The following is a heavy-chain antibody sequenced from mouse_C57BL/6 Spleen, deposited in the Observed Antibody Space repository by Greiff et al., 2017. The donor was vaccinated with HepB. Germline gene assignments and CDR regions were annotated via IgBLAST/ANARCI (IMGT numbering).Heavy chain of an antibody. D-gene: IGHD2-2*01. CDR1: GYTFTDYE. CDR2: IDPETGGT. J-gene: IGHJ1*03. V-gene: IGHV1-15*01. Sequence: VQGVESGAELVRPGASVTLSCKASGYTFTDYEMHWVKQTPVHGLEWIGAIDPETGGTAYNQKFKGKAILTADKSSSTAYMELRSLTSEDSAVYYCTLMVTGYFDVWGTGTTVTVSS. CDR3: TLMVTGYFDV.